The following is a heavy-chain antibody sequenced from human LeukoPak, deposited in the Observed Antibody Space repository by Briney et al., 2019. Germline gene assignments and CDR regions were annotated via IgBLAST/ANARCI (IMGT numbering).Heavy chain of an antibody. Sequence: GGSLRLSCAASGFIFSSYSMNWVRQAPGKGLEWVPSISSSSSYIYYADSVKGRFTISRDNAKNSLNLQMNSLRAEDTAVYYCAREYYYDSIDAFDIWGQGTMVTVSS. CDR1: GFIFSSYS. V-gene: IGHV3-21*04. CDR3: AREYYYDSIDAFDI. CDR2: ISSSSSYI. D-gene: IGHD3-22*01. J-gene: IGHJ3*02.